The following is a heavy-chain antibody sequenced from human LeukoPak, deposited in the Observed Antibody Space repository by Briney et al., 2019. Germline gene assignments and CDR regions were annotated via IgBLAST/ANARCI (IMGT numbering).Heavy chain of an antibody. CDR3: AKIAVPRTAAAGIDY. CDR1: GFTFSSYW. Sequence: GGSLRLSCAASGFTFSSYWMHWVRQAPGKGLVWVSRINSDGSSTSYADSVKGRFTISRDSSKNTLYLQMNSLRAEDTAVYYCAKIAVPRTAAAGIDYWGQGTLVTVSS. CDR2: INSDGSST. J-gene: IGHJ4*02. V-gene: IGHV3-74*01. D-gene: IGHD6-13*01.